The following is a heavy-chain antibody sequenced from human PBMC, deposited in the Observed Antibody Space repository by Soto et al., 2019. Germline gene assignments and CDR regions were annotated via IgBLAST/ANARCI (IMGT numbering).Heavy chain of an antibody. CDR1: GFTFSSYA. V-gene: IGHV3-23*01. J-gene: IGHJ6*02. CDR3: AKQNGDFWSGYYFAVHRYGMDV. Sequence: GGSLRLSCAASGFTFSSYAMSWVRQAQGEGLEWVSAISGSGGSTYYADSVKGQFTNSRDNSKNTLYLQMNSLRAEDTAVYYCAKQNGDFWSGYYFAVHRYGMDVWGQGTTVTRLL. D-gene: IGHD3-3*01. CDR2: ISGSGGST.